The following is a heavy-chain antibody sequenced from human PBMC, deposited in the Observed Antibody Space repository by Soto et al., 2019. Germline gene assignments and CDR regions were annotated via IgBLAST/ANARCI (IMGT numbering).Heavy chain of an antibody. CDR1: GGSISSSSYY. J-gene: IGHJ6*02. CDR2: IYYSGST. V-gene: IGHV4-39*01. CDR3: ASLPPVKTRYYYYGMDV. Sequence: SETLSLTCTVSGGSISSSSYYWGWIRQPPGKGLEWIGSIYYSGSTYYNPSLKSRVTISVDTSKNQFSLKLSSVTAADTAVYYCASLPPVKTRYYYYGMDVWGQGTTVTVSS. D-gene: IGHD4-17*01.